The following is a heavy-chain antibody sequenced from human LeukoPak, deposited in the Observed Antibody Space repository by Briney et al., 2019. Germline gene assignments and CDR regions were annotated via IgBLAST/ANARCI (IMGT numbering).Heavy chain of an antibody. V-gene: IGHV1-46*01. CDR1: GYTFTSYY. D-gene: IGHD2-2*01. CDR3: ARGVRCSSTSCYGAFDI. Sequence: ASVKVSCKASGYTFTSYYMHWVRQAPGQGLEWMGIINPSGGSTSYAQKFQGRVTMTRDTSTSTVYMELSSLRSEDTAAYYCARGVRCSSTSCYGAFDIWGQGTMVTVSS. CDR2: INPSGGST. J-gene: IGHJ3*02.